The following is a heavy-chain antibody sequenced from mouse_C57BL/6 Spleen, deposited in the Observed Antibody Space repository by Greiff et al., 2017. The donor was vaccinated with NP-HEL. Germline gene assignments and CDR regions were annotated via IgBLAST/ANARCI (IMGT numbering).Heavy chain of an antibody. CDR1: GYTFTSYW. CDR2: IDPSDSYT. J-gene: IGHJ3*01. Sequence: QVQLQQPGAELVKPGASVKLSCKASGYTFTSYWMQWVKQRPGQGLEWIGEIDPSDSYTNYNQKFKGKATLTVDTSSSTAYMQLSSLTSEDSAVYYCARRGYYSTWFAYWGQGTLVTVSA. D-gene: IGHD2-12*01. CDR3: ARRGYYSTWFAY. V-gene: IGHV1-50*01.